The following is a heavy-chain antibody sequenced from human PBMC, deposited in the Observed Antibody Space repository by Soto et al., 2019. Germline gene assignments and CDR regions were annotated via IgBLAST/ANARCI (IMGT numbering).Heavy chain of an antibody. CDR1: GFTFSSYW. D-gene: IGHD6-19*01. CDR2: IKPDGSEK. J-gene: IGHJ5*02. CDR3: AREAGTWHLPLNWFDP. Sequence: GGSLRLSCAASGFTFSSYWMVWVRQAPGKGLEWVANIKPDGSEKYYVDSVKGRFTISRDNARKSLYLQMNSLRAEDTAVYYCAREAGTWHLPLNWFDPWGQGTLVTVSS. V-gene: IGHV3-7*01.